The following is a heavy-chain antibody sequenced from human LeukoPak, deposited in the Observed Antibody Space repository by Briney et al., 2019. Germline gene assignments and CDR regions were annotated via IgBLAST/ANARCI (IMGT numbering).Heavy chain of an antibody. J-gene: IGHJ4*02. Sequence: ASVKVSCKASGYTFTSYGISWVRQAPGQGLEWMGIINPSGGSTSYSQKFQGRVTITRDTSTSTVYMELSSLRSEDTAVYYCARPLYYYDSSGYYRYWGQGTLVTVSS. CDR2: INPSGGST. CDR1: GYTFTSYG. CDR3: ARPLYYYDSSGYYRY. V-gene: IGHV1-46*01. D-gene: IGHD3-22*01.